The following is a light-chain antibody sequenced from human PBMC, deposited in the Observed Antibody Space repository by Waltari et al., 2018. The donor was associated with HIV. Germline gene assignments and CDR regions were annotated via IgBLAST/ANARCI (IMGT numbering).Light chain of an antibody. CDR3: GTWDSSLSAVV. CDR2: DNN. J-gene: IGLJ2*01. CDR1: ISNIGQNY. Sequence: QSVLTQPPSVSAAPGQKVTIPCSGTISNIGQNYVSWYQQLPGTAPKLLIYDNNKRPSGIPDRFSGSKSGTSATLGITGLQAGDEADYFCGTWDSSLSAVVFGGGTLLTVL. V-gene: IGLV1-51*01.